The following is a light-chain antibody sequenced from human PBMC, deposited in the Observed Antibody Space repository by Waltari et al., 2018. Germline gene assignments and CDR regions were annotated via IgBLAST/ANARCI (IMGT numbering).Light chain of an antibody. CDR2: LDS. CDR3: HVWDGKTVM. J-gene: IGLJ3*02. CDR1: NIGGRS. Sequence: SSVLTQAPSVSVAPGQTATVTCGGDNIGGRSVHCYQQGPGRAPVLVVYLDSDRPSGILDRFSGSKSGNAATLTISRGEAGDEADYYCHVWDGKTVMFGGGTKLTVL. V-gene: IGLV3-21*02.